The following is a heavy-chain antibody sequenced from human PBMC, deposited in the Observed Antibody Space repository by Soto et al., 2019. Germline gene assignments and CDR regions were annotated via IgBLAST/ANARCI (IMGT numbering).Heavy chain of an antibody. Sequence: SETLSLTCAVYGGSFSGYYWSWIRQPPGKGLEWFGEINHSGSTNYNPSLKSRVTISVDTSKNKFPLKLSSVTAADTAVYYCARGTPQYYDFWSGYPTVPYGMDVWGQGTTVTVSS. CDR1: GGSFSGYY. CDR3: ARGTPQYYDFWSGYPTVPYGMDV. J-gene: IGHJ6*02. D-gene: IGHD3-3*01. CDR2: INHSGST. V-gene: IGHV4-34*01.